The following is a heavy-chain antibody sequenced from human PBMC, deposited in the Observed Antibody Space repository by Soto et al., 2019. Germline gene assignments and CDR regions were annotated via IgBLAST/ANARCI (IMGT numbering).Heavy chain of an antibody. CDR1: GGSISSYY. J-gene: IGHJ4*02. CDR3: AKAYTYGLSYFDS. Sequence: SETLSLTCTVSGGSISSYYWSWIRQSPGKGLEWIGYIYYSRSTNYNPSLKSRATISVAXXXXXFXLXLXXXTAAXTAVYYCAKAYTYGLSYFDSWGQGTLVTVSS. CDR2: IYYSRST. V-gene: IGHV4-59*01. D-gene: IGHD5-18*01.